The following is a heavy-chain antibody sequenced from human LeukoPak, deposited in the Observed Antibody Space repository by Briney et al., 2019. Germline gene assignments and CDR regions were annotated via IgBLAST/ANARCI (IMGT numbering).Heavy chain of an antibody. D-gene: IGHD3-22*01. CDR3: ARVQNYYDSSGTFDY. CDR1: GGSISSYY. CDR2: IYYSGST. Sequence: SETLSLTCTVSGGSISSYYWSWIWHPPGKGLEWIGDIYYSGSTNYNPSLKSRVTISVDTSKNQFSLKLSSVTAADTAVYYCARVQNYYDSSGTFDYWGQGTLVTVSS. J-gene: IGHJ4*02. V-gene: IGHV4-59*01.